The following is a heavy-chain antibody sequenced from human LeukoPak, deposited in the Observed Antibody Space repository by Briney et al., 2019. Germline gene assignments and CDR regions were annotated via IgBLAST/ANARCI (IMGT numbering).Heavy chain of an antibody. CDR1: GFTFSSYA. D-gene: IGHD6-13*01. J-gene: IGHJ4*02. CDR2: ISSNGGST. CDR3: VKDTAAWSAYFDY. V-gene: IGHV3-64D*09. Sequence: GGSLRLSCSASGFTFSSYAMHWVRQAPVKGLEYVSAISSNGGSTYYADSVKGRFTISRDNSKNTLYLQMSSLRAEDTAVYYCVKDTAAWSAYFDYWGQGTLVTVSS.